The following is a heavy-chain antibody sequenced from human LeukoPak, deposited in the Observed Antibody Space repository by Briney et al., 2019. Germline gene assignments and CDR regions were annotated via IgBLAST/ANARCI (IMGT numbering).Heavy chain of an antibody. J-gene: IGHJ4*02. CDR3: ARGHTAVTRHFDF. CDR2: SGSSAI. Sequence: GGSLRLSCEASGFTFTTYSMTWVRQAPGKGLEWVSSSGSSAIFSADALKGRFTISRDDAKNLLNLDMNSLRAEDTAVYYCARGHTAVTRHFDFWGQGTLVTVSS. V-gene: IGHV3-21*01. D-gene: IGHD4-17*01. CDR1: GFTFTTYS.